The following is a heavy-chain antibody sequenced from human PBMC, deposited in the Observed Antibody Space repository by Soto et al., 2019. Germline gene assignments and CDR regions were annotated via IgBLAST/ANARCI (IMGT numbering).Heavy chain of an antibody. Sequence: GGSLRLSCAASGFTFSSYAMHWVRQAPGKGLEWVAVISYGGSNKYYADSVKGRFTISRDNSKNTLYLQMNSLRAEDTAVYYCARAGESTRLRFLEWSRWDVWGQGTTVTVSS. D-gene: IGHD3-3*01. CDR3: ARAGESTRLRFLEWSRWDV. CDR2: ISYGGSNK. V-gene: IGHV3-30-3*01. CDR1: GFTFSSYA. J-gene: IGHJ6*02.